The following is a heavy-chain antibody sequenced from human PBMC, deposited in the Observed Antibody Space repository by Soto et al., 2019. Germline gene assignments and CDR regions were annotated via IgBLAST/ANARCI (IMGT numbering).Heavy chain of an antibody. D-gene: IGHD3-9*01. Sequence: GGSLRLSCAASGFTFSSYGVHWVRQAPGKGLEWVAVIWYDGSNKYYADSVKGRFTISRDNSKNTLYLQMNSLRAEDTAVYYCARDLSPHVHRYYYYYYGMDVWGQGTTVTVSS. CDR2: IWYDGSNK. CDR3: ARDLSPHVHRYYYYYYGMDV. J-gene: IGHJ6*02. V-gene: IGHV3-33*01. CDR1: GFTFSSYG.